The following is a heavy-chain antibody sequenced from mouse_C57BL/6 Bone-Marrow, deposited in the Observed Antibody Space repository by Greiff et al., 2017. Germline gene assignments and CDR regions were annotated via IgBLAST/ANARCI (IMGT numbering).Heavy chain of an antibody. CDR1: GFTFSSYG. Sequence: EVQLVESGGDLVKPGGSLKLSCAASGFTFSSYGMSWVRQTPDKRLEWVASISSGGSYTYSPDSVKGRCTISRDNDKNTQYLQMNSRKSEDTAMYYCARHWDYGGSWFAYWGQGTLGTVSA. CDR3: ARHWDYGGSWFAY. D-gene: IGHD2-4*01. CDR2: ISSGGSYT. J-gene: IGHJ3*01. V-gene: IGHV5-6*01.